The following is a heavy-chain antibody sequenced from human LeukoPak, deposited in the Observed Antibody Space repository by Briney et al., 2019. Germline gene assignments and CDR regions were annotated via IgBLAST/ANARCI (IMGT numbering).Heavy chain of an antibody. J-gene: IGHJ4*02. CDR2: IKSKTDGGAT. D-gene: IGHD2-15*01. CDR3: TTDGCSGGGCFSGHY. CDR1: GFTSSKAW. Sequence: MAGGSLRLSCAASGFTSSKAWMSWVRQAPGKGLEWVGRIKSKTDGGATDYAAPVKGRFTISRDDSKNTLYLHMNSPKTDDTAVYYCTTDGCSGGGCFSGHYWGQGTLVTVSS. V-gene: IGHV3-15*01.